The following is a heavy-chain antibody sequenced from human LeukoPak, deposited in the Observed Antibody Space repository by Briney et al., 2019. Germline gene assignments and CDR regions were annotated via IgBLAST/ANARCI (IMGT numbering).Heavy chain of an antibody. D-gene: IGHD2-2*01. Sequence: GGSLRLSCAASGFTFSSYGMHWVRQAPGKGLEWVAVISYDGSNKYYADSVKGRFTISRDNSKNTLYLQMNSLRAEDTAMYYCARDRVYQGSNYFDYWGQGSLVTVSS. CDR2: ISYDGSNK. J-gene: IGHJ4*02. CDR3: ARDRVYQGSNYFDY. CDR1: GFTFSSYG. V-gene: IGHV3-30*03.